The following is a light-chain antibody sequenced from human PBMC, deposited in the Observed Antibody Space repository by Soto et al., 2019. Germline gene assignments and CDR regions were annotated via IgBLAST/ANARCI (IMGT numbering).Light chain of an antibody. CDR1: QSVLYIPTNKNY. CDR2: WAS. Sequence: DIVMTQSPDSLAVSLGERATITCRSSQSVLYIPTNKNYVAWYQQKPGQPPKLLLYWASTRESGVPDRFSGSGSGTYFTLTISILQAEDVAIYYCQQYYSSPRLGFGGGTKVEIK. V-gene: IGKV4-1*01. J-gene: IGKJ4*01. CDR3: QQYYSSPRLG.